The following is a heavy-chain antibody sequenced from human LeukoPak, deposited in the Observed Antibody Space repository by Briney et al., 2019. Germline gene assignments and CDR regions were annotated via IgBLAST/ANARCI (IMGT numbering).Heavy chain of an antibody. D-gene: IGHD6-19*01. J-gene: IGHJ4*02. CDR3: AKDRLAIAVAVYFDY. Sequence: GGSLSLSCAASGFPFSSYAMSWVRQAPGEGLEWVSDISGSGGSTYYADSVKGRFTISRDNSKNTLYLQMNSLRAEDTAVYYCAKDRLAIAVAVYFDYWGQGTLVTVSS. CDR1: GFPFSSYA. V-gene: IGHV3-23*01. CDR2: ISGSGGST.